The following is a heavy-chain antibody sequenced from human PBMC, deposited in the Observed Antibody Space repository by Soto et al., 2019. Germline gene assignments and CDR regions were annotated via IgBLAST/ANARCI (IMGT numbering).Heavy chain of an antibody. V-gene: IGHV3-48*02. J-gene: IGHJ6*02. Sequence: PGGSLRLSCAASGFTFSSYSMNWVRQAPGKGLEWVSYISSSSSTIYYADSVKGRFTISRDNAKNSLYLQMNSLRDEDTAVYYCARFAAAGSPTYYYDGMDVWGQGTTVTVSS. CDR1: GFTFSSYS. CDR2: ISSSSSTI. CDR3: ARFAAAGSPTYYYDGMDV. D-gene: IGHD6-13*01.